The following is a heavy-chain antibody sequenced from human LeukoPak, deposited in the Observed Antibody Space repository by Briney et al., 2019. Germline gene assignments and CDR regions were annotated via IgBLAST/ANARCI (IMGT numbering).Heavy chain of an antibody. V-gene: IGHV1-2*02. CDR3: ARGGPTYYDILTGYYTLDY. D-gene: IGHD3-9*01. CDR1: GYTFTGYY. Sequence: SVKVSCKASGYTFTGYYMHWVRQAPGQGLEWMGWINPNSGGTNYAQKFQGRVTMTRDTSISTAYMELSRLRSDDTAVYYCARGGPTYYDILTGYYTLDYWGQGTLVTVSS. CDR2: INPNSGGT. J-gene: IGHJ4*02.